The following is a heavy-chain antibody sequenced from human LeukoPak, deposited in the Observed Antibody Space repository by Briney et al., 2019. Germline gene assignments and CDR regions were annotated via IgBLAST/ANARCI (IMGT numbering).Heavy chain of an antibody. CDR1: GFTFSTYW. CDR3: ARENYGSGSYEIDY. D-gene: IGHD3-10*01. J-gene: IGHJ4*02. Sequence: PGGSLRLSCAASGFTFSTYWMSWVRQAPGKGLEWVANIKQDGSDKYYVDSVKGRFTISRDNAKNSLYLQMNSLRAEDTAVYYCARENYGSGSYEIDYWGQGTLVTVSS. V-gene: IGHV3-7*01. CDR2: IKQDGSDK.